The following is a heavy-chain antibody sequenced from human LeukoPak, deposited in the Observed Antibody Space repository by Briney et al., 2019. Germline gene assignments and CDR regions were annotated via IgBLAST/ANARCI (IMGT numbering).Heavy chain of an antibody. CDR2: ISSSSSYI. CDR1: GFTFSSYS. D-gene: IGHD3-3*01. V-gene: IGHV3-21*01. Sequence: GGSLRLSCAASGFTFSSYSMNWVRQAPGKGLEWVSSISSSSSYIYYADSVKGRFTISRDNAKNSLYLQMNSLRAEDTAAYYCARYRTIFGVVIPMDVWGQGTTVTVSS. J-gene: IGHJ6*02. CDR3: ARYRTIFGVVIPMDV.